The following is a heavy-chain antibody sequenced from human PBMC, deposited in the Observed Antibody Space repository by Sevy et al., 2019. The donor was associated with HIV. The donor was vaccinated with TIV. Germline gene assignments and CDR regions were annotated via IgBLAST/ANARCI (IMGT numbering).Heavy chain of an antibody. CDR3: ARDCSSTSCLWGLDV. J-gene: IGHJ6*02. V-gene: IGHV3-7*03. CDR2: IKKDGREK. Sequence: GGSLRLSCAASGFTFSTYWMSWVRQAPGKGLEWVANIKKDGREKYYMDSVKGRFTISRDNAKSSLYLQMKSLRAEDTAVYYCARDCSSTSCLWGLDVWGQGTTVTVSS. CDR1: GFTFSTYW. D-gene: IGHD2-2*01.